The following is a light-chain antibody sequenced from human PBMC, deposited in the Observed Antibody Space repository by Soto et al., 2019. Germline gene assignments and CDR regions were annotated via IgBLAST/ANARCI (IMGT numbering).Light chain of an antibody. J-gene: IGKJ1*01. Sequence: MHVAQGTSILFGAVGVRVTITCRASQTISSWLAWYQQKPGQAPKLLIYDASSLESGVPSRFSGSGSGTEFILTISRVQHDDFAGYYSQQYNSYSATFGQETEVDIK. CDR3: QQYNSYSAT. V-gene: IGKV1-5*01. CDR1: QTISSW. CDR2: DAS.